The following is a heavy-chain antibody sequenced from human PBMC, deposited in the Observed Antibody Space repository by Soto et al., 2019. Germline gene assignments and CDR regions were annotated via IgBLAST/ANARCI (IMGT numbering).Heavy chain of an antibody. CDR1: GYTFTNYY. CDR3: ARDLLAGDF. Sequence: QVQLVQSGAEVKKPGASVKVSCRASGYTFTNYYIHWVRQAPGQGLEWMAIINPMSGSTNYAQNFRGRVTLTMDTSTTTVYMDLSSLRFEDTAVYFCARDLLAGDFWGQGTLVTVSS. CDR2: INPMSGST. J-gene: IGHJ4*02. D-gene: IGHD3-10*01. V-gene: IGHV1-46*01.